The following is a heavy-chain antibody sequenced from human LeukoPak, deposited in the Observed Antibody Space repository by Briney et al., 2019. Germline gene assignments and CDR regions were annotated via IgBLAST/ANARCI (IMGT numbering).Heavy chain of an antibody. D-gene: IGHD3-9*01. CDR2: IKNDGSEK. CDR1: GFTFSDYH. CDR3: ATADWFSFDF. Sequence: GGSLRLSCAASGFTFSDYHMSWVRQAPGKGLEWVATIKNDGSEKNYEDSVKGRFTISRDNAKNSLYLQMSGLRAEDTAVYFCATADWFSFDFWGQGTLVTVSS. V-gene: IGHV3-7*04. J-gene: IGHJ4*02.